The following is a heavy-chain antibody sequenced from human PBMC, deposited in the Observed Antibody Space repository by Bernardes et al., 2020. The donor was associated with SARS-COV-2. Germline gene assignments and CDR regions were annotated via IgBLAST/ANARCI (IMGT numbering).Heavy chain of an antibody. CDR1: GGSFSDYY. CDR3: ARLGSGSYYPFDY. V-gene: IGHV4-34*01. Sequence: SETLSLTCVVYGGSFSDYYWNWIRQPPGKGLEWIGEINHSGSTNYNPSLKSRVTISVDTSNNQFSLRLSSVTAADTAMYYCARLGSGSYYPFDYWGQGTLVTVSS. D-gene: IGHD3-10*01. CDR2: INHSGST. J-gene: IGHJ4*02.